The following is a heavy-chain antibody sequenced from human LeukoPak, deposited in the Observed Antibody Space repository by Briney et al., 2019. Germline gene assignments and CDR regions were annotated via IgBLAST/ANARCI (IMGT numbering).Heavy chain of an antibody. V-gene: IGHV4-39*01. CDR3: ARHGSIAAGAFTY. D-gene: IGHD6-13*01. CDR2: IYYSGST. CDR1: GGSISSSSYY. Sequence: SETLSLTCTVSGGSISSSSYYWGWIRQPPGKGLEWIGSIYYSGSTYYNPSLKSRVTISVDTSKNQFSLKLSSVTAADTAVYYCARHGSIAAGAFTYWGQGTLVTVSS. J-gene: IGHJ4*02.